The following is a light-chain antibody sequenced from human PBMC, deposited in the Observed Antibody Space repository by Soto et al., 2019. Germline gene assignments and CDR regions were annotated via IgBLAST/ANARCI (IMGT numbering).Light chain of an antibody. Sequence: QSALTQPASVSGSPGQSLTISCTGTNSDVGGYNYVSWYQQHPGKAPKLMIYEVSNRTSGVSNRLSGSKSGNTASLIISGLQAEDEAHYYCSSYTSSLTRVFGGGTKVTVL. CDR1: NSDVGGYNY. CDR3: SSYTSSLTRV. CDR2: EVS. J-gene: IGLJ2*01. V-gene: IGLV2-14*01.